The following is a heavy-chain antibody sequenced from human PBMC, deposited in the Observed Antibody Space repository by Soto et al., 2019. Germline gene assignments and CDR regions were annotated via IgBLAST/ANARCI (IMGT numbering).Heavy chain of an antibody. D-gene: IGHD4-17*01. CDR2: IIPIFGTA. J-gene: IGHJ4*02. V-gene: IGHV1-69*01. Sequence: TFSSYAISWVRQAPGQGLEWMGGIIPIFGTANYAQKFQGRVTITADESTSTAYMELSSLRSEDTAVYYCATPWAANRYGDTSVTLDYWGQGTLVTVSS. CDR1: TFSSYA. CDR3: ATPWAANRYGDTSVTLDY.